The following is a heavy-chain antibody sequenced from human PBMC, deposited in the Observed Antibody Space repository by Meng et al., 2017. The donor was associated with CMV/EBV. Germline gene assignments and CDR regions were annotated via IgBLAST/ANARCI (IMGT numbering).Heavy chain of an antibody. CDR1: GGSISSSSYY. D-gene: IGHD3-22*01. CDR3: ARGVVTMIVVYDP. Sequence: PLQESAPGLVKPSETLYLTCTVSGGSISSSSYYWGWIRQPPGKGLEWIGSIYYSGSTYYNPSLKSRVTISVDTSKNQFSLKLSSVTAADTAVYYCARGVVTMIVVYDPWGQGTLVTVSS. CDR2: IYYSGST. J-gene: IGHJ5*02. V-gene: IGHV4-39*07.